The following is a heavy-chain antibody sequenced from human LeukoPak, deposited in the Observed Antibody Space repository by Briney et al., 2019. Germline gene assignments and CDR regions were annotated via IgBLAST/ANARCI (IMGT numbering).Heavy chain of an antibody. D-gene: IGHD6-13*01. CDR3: AGSGYTTTWPLFDY. V-gene: IGHV4-61*01. CDR1: GGSVSSGSYY. J-gene: IGHJ4*02. CDR2: ISYSGNT. Sequence: PSETLSLTCTVSGGSVSSGSYYWSWIRQPPGKGLEWIGYISYSGNTNYNPSLKSRVTISVDTSKNQFSLKLSSVTSADTAVYYCAGSGYTTTWPLFDYWGQGTLVTVSS.